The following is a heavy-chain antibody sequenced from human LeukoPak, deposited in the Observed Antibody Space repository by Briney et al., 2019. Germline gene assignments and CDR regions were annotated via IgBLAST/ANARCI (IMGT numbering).Heavy chain of an antibody. Sequence: GGSLRLSCAASGFPISTNYMSWVRQAPGKGPEWVSIIYSGGNTFYADSVKGRFTISRDNSKNTLYLQMNSLRAEDTAVYYCTKRYYYGMDVWGQGTTVTVSS. D-gene: IGHD3-9*01. V-gene: IGHV3-53*01. J-gene: IGHJ6*02. CDR1: GFPISTNY. CDR3: TKRYYYGMDV. CDR2: IYSGGNT.